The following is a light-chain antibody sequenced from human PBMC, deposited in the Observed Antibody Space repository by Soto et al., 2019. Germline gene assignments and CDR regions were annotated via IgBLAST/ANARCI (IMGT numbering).Light chain of an antibody. V-gene: IGLV2-23*01. Sequence: QSALTQPASVSGSPGQSITISCTGTSSDVGSYNLVSWHQQHPGKAPKLMINEGSKRPSGVSHRFSGSKSGNTASLTISGLQAEDEADYYCCSYAVGSTLVFGGGTKLTVL. CDR2: EGS. CDR3: CSYAVGSTLV. J-gene: IGLJ2*01. CDR1: SSDVGSYNL.